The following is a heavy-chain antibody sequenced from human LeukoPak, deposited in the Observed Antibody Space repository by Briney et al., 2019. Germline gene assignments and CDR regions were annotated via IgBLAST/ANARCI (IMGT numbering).Heavy chain of an antibody. CDR3: AKGLNWFEP. CDR2: LSGSGSNT. CDR1: GFTFSNSG. Sequence: AGGSLRLSCVVSGFTFSNSGMSWVRQAPGKGLEWVSGLSGSGSNTYYADSVRGRLTISRANSRNTLYLQLDSLRADDTAVYYCAKGLNWFEPWGQGTPVIVSS. V-gene: IGHV3-23*01. J-gene: IGHJ5*02.